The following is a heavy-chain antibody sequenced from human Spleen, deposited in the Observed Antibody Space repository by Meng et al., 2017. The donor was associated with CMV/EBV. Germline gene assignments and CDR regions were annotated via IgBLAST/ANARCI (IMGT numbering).Heavy chain of an antibody. V-gene: IGHV4-61*01. Sequence: SETLSLTCTVSGGSVSSGSYYWSWIRQPPGKGLEWIGYIYYSGSTNYNLSLKSRVTISIDTSKNQFSLKLSSVTAADTAVYYCARVWGHFDYWGQGTLVTVSS. CDR3: ARVWGHFDY. D-gene: IGHD1-26*01. CDR2: IYYSGST. J-gene: IGHJ4*02. CDR1: GGSVSSGSYY.